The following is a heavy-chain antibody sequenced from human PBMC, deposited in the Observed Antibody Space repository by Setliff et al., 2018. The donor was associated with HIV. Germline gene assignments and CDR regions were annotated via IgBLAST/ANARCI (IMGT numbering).Heavy chain of an antibody. J-gene: IGHJ3*01. V-gene: IGHV1-69*05. CDR2: IIPIFKSA. CDR3: ARTSGDAYNYEGAFDV. D-gene: IGHD5-12*01. CDR1: GDTFNNYG. Sequence: SVKVSCKVSGDTFNNYGLNWVRQAPGQGLEWMGGIIPIFKSADYAQKFQGRVTITTDESTSTAYMDLSSLKSEDTAIYYCARTSGDAYNYEGAFDVWGQGTWGT.